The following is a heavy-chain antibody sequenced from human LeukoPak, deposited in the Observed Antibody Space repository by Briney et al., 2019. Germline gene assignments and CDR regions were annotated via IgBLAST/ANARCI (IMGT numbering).Heavy chain of an antibody. D-gene: IGHD3-10*01. V-gene: IGHV4-39*01. Sequence: SESLSVTCIGSRGSLSSRSHDEFWIRDPPEKALEGLGSIYYSGSTYYNPSIGSRVTISVDTSKTQFSLKMTSVTAAATAVYYSARHMVWITNFYYYTDVWGKGPTVTVSS. CDR3: ARHMVWITNFYYYTDV. CDR1: RGSLSSRSHD. J-gene: IGHJ6*03. CDR2: IYYSGST.